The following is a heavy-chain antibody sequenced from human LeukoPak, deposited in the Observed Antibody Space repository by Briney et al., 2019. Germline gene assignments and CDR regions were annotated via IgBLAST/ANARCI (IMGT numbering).Heavy chain of an antibody. Sequence: SETLSLTCTVSGGSISGYYWSWIRQPPGKGLEWIGYIYYGGSTNCSPSLKSRVTISVDTSKTQFSLRLSSVTAADTAVYYCARVESTRAIDYWGQGTLVTVSS. CDR1: GGSISGYY. V-gene: IGHV4-59*01. J-gene: IGHJ4*02. CDR3: ARVESTRAIDY. CDR2: IYYGGST. D-gene: IGHD2-2*01.